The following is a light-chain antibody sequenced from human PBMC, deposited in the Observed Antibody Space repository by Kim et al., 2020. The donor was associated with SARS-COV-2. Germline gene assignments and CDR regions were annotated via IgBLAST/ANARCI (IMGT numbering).Light chain of an antibody. CDR2: GAS. CDR1: QSVSRSF. V-gene: IGKV3-20*01. Sequence: SPGERATLSCRASQSVSRSFLAWYQHKPGQAPRLLIYGASNRPTGIPDRFSGSGSGTDFTLTISRLEPEDFAVYYCQQYGSSPPFTFGQGTKLES. J-gene: IGKJ2*01. CDR3: QQYGSSPPFT.